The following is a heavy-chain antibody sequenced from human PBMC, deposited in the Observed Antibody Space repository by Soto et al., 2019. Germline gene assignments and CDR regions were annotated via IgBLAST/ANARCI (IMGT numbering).Heavy chain of an antibody. CDR1: RYSFTSFN. Sequence: ASVKVSCKASRYSFTSFNIHWVRQVPGQGLEWMGEINPSHGGTGYEQNFQGRITMTRDTSTNTVYMVLSSLRSADTAVYYCARIAGPGLTYVAFWGRGKRVPVSS. D-gene: IGHD6-13*01. J-gene: IGHJ2*01. CDR3: ARIAGPGLTYVAF. V-gene: IGHV1-46*01. CDR2: INPSHGGT.